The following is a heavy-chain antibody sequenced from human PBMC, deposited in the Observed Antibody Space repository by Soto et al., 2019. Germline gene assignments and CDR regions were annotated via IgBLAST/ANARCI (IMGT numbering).Heavy chain of an antibody. CDR1: GFTFSSYG. J-gene: IGHJ5*02. D-gene: IGHD3-22*01. Sequence: GGSLRLSCAASGFTFSSYGMHWVRQAPGKGLEWVAVIWYDGSNKYYADSVKGRFTISRDNSKNTLYLQMNSLRAEDTAVYYCARDRVTMIVVGTPWFDPWGQGTLVTVSS. CDR2: IWYDGSNK. CDR3: ARDRVTMIVVGTPWFDP. V-gene: IGHV3-33*01.